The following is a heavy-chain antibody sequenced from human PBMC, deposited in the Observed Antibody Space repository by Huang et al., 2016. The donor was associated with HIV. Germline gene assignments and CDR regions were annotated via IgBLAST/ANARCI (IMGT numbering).Heavy chain of an antibody. Sequence: QVQLQESGPGLVKPSQTLSLTCTVSGGSISSGGYYWSWIRQPPGKGLEWIGYIYYRGSTYYNPSFKSRVTISVDTSKNQFSLKLSSVTAADTAVYYCARDTDGGRTFDIWGQGTMVTVSS. J-gene: IGHJ3*02. CDR1: GGSISSGGYY. D-gene: IGHD2-2*02. CDR3: ARDTDGGRTFDI. CDR2: IYYRGST. V-gene: IGHV4-30-4*08.